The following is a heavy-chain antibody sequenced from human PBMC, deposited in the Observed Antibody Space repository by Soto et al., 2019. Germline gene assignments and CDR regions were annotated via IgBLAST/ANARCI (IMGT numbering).Heavy chain of an antibody. CDR2: IYPGDSDT. CDR3: ARHRVGARKIIGYYGMDV. CDR1: GYTFNNYW. J-gene: IGHJ6*02. D-gene: IGHD2-2*01. V-gene: IGHV5-51*01. Sequence: GESLKISCKGSGYTFNNYWIAWVRQMPGKGLEWMGIIYPGDSDTRYSPSLQGQVTISADKSINTAYLQWSSLKASDTAIYYCARHRVGARKIIGYYGMDVWGQGTTVTVSS.